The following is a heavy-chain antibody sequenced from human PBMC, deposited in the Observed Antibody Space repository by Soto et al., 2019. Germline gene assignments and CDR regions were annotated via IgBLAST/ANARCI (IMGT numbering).Heavy chain of an antibody. D-gene: IGHD1-20*01. J-gene: IGHJ6*02. Sequence: ASVKVSCKASGYTFTGSYIHLVRQAPGPGLEWMGWINPKSGGTNYAQKFQGRVTMTRDTSISRAYMELSGLRSDDTALYYCARVTITGSLRYYYGMDVWGQGTTVTVSS. CDR2: INPKSGGT. CDR3: ARVTITGSLRYYYGMDV. CDR1: GYTFTGSY. V-gene: IGHV1-2*02.